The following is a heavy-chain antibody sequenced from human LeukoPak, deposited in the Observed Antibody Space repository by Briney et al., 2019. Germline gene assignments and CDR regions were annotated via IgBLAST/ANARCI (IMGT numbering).Heavy chain of an antibody. CDR2: INPNSGGT. V-gene: IGHV1-2*02. CDR3: ARDALMITFGGVIDNNWFDP. Sequence: ASVKVSCKASGYTFTGYYMHWVRRAPGQGLEWMGWINPNSGGTNYAQKFQGRVTMTRDTSISTAYMEQSRLRSDDTAVYYCARDALMITFGGVIDNNWFDPWGQGTLVTVSS. J-gene: IGHJ5*02. D-gene: IGHD3-16*02. CDR1: GYTFTGYY.